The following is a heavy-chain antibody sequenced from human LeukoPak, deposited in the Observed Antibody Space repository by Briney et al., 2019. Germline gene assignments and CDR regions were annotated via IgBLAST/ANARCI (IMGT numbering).Heavy chain of an antibody. J-gene: IGHJ5*02. CDR2: IWHSGTT. V-gene: IGHV4-39*01. Sequence: PSETLSLTCTVSGGSISSSTYYWGWVRQPPGMGPEWIGSIWHSGTTYYNPSLKSRVTISVDTSKNQFSLKLTSVTAADTAVYYCARHTRVRDGYNLYCSDPWGQGTLVTVSS. D-gene: IGHD5-24*01. CDR3: ARHTRVRDGYNLYCSDP. CDR1: GGSISSSTYY.